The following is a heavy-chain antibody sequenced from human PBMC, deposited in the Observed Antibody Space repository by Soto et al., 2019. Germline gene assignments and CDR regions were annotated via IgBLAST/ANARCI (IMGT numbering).Heavy chain of an antibody. CDR3: ARGRWIQLWDN. CDR1: GYTFTSYD. Sequence: ASVKLACPASGYTFTSYDINWVRQATGQGLEWMGWMNPNSGNTGYAQKFQGRVTMTRNTSISTAYMELSSLRSEDTAVYYCARGRWIQLWDNWGQGTLVTVSS. J-gene: IGHJ4*02. CDR2: MNPNSGNT. D-gene: IGHD5-18*01. V-gene: IGHV1-8*01.